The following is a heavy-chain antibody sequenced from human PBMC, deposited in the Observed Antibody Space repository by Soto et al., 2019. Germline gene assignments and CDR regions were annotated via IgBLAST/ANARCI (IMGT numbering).Heavy chain of an antibody. V-gene: IGHV4-4*02. CDR2: IYHSGST. CDR3: ARTPWDGYTGYYFDY. J-gene: IGHJ4*02. D-gene: IGHD5-18*01. Sequence: QVQLQESGPGLVKPSGTLSLTCAVSGGSISSSNWWRWVRQPPGKGLEWIGEIYHSGSTNYNPSLKSRVTKSVDKSKNQFSLKLSSVTAADTAVYSCARTPWDGYTGYYFDYWGQGTLVTVSS. CDR1: GGSISSSNW.